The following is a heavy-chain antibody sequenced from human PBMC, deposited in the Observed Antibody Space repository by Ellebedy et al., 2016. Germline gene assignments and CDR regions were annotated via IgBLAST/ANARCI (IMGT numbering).Heavy chain of an antibody. J-gene: IGHJ6*02. D-gene: IGHD3-10*01. CDR1: GFTFSSYD. CDR3: ARSSVLLWFGELSSDYGMDV. Sequence: GESLKISCAASGFTFSSYDMHWVRQATGKGLEWVSAIGTAGDTYYPGSVKGRFTISRENAKNSLYLQMNSLRAGDTAVYYCARSSVLLWFGELSSDYGMDVWGQGTTVTVSS. V-gene: IGHV3-13*01. CDR2: IGTAGDT.